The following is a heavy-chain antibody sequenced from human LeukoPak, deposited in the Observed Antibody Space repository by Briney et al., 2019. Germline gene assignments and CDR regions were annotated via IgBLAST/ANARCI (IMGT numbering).Heavy chain of an antibody. CDR3: AKGPNWFDP. V-gene: IGHV3-23*01. Sequence: GRTLRLSCAVSGFTFSNYGMSWVRQAPGKGLEWVSIISVSGDSTYYADSVKGRVTISRDNSKNTPYLQMNSLRAEDTALYYCAKGPNWFDPWGQGTLVTVSS. CDR1: GFTFSNYG. J-gene: IGHJ5*02. CDR2: ISVSGDST.